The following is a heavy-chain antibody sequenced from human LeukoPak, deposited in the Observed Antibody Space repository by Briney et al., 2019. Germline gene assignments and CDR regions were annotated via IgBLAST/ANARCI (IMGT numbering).Heavy chain of an antibody. CDR1: GYSISSGYY. J-gene: IGHJ3*02. CDR2: IYHSGST. Sequence: SETLSLTCAVSGYSISSGYYWGWIRQPPGKGLEWIGSIYHSGSTYYNPSLKSRVTISVDTSKNQFSLKLSSVTAADTAVYYCARHHCSSTGCSDAFDIWGQGTMVTVSS. D-gene: IGHD2-2*01. CDR3: ARHHCSSTGCSDAFDI. V-gene: IGHV4-38-2*01.